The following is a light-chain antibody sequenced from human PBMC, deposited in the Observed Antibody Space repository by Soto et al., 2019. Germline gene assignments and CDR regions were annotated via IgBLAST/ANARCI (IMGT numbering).Light chain of an antibody. Sequence: QSVLTQPASVSGSPGQPLTISCTGTTSDIGSNNLVSWYQQHPGKAPKIMIFEGNKRPSGVSDRFSGSKSGNTASLTIFGLQAEDEADYYCCSYAGSSPSYVFGTGTKVTVL. CDR1: TSDIGSNNL. CDR2: EGN. V-gene: IGLV2-23*01. J-gene: IGLJ1*01. CDR3: CSYAGSSPSYV.